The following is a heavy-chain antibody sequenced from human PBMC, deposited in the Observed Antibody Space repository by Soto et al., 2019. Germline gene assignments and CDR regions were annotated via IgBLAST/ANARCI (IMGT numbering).Heavy chain of an antibody. CDR3: ARNFDSARSEYDY. CDR1: GGSISSYY. CDR2: IYYTGST. J-gene: IGHJ4*02. Sequence: SETLSLTCTVSGGSISSYYWSWIRQPPGKGLEWIGYIYYTGSTNYNPSVKGRFTISRDNSKTTLYLQMNSLRAEGTAVYFCARNFDSARSEYDYWGQGTLVTVSS. V-gene: IGHV4-59*01. D-gene: IGHD4-4*01.